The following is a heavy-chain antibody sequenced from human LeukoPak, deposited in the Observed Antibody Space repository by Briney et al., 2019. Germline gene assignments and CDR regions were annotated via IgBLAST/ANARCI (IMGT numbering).Heavy chain of an antibody. CDR1: GFTFSTYA. CDR2: ITGSGGTT. Sequence: GGSLRLSCAASGFTFSTYAMSWVCQAPGKGLNWVSTITGSGGTTYYADSEKGRFTISRDNSKNTLFLQMHSLRAEDTAIYYCAKHATEGGSSSTSSWDYWGQGTLVTVSS. J-gene: IGHJ4*02. V-gene: IGHV3-23*01. D-gene: IGHD2-2*01. CDR3: AKHATEGGSSSTSSWDY.